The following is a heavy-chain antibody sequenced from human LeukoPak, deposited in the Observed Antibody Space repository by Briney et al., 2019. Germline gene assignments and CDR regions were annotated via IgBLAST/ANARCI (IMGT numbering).Heavy chain of an antibody. CDR3: ARDQVGNYDYVWGSYREADY. D-gene: IGHD3-16*02. V-gene: IGHV1-46*01. J-gene: IGHJ4*02. CDR2: INPSGGST. CDR1: GYTFTSYY. Sequence: GASVKVSCKASGYTFTSYYMHWVRQAPGQGLEWMGIINPSGGSTSYAQKFQGRVTMTTDTSTSTAYMELRSLRSDDTAVYYCARDQVGNYDYVWGSYREADYWGQGTLVTVSS.